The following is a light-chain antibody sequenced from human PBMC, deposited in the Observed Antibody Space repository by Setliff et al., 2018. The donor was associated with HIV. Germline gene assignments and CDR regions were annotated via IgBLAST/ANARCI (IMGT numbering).Light chain of an antibody. CDR3: SSYTSSNTSYV. J-gene: IGLJ1*01. CDR1: SSDVGGYSY. Sequence: LAQPASVSGSPGQSITISCTGTSSDVGGYSYVSWYQQHPGKAPKLIIYEVTNRPSGVSNRFSGSKSGNTASLTISGLQAEDEADYYCSSYTSSNTSYVFGAGTKVTVL. V-gene: IGLV2-14*01. CDR2: EVT.